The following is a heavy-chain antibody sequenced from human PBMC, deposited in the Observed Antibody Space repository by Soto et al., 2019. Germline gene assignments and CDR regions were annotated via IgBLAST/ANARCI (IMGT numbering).Heavy chain of an antibody. J-gene: IGHJ6*02. V-gene: IGHV1-18*01. CDR1: GYTFTSYG. CDR3: ARDRGAYGRDV. CDR2: ISAYNGNT. Sequence: QVQLVQSGAEVKKPGASVKVSCKASGYTFTSYGISWVRQAPGQGLEWMGWISAYNGNTNYAQKTEGGATMTAETSTRKAYMELRSLRSDDTAVYYCARDRGAYGRDVWGPGTTVTVSS.